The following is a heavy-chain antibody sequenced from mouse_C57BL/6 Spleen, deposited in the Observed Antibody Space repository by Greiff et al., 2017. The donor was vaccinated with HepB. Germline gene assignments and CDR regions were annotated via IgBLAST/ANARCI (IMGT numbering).Heavy chain of an antibody. CDR1: GFTFSSYA. CDR3: ARFTTVVAFDY. Sequence: EVKLVESGGGLVKPGGSLKLSCAASGFTFSSYAMSWVRQTPEKRLEWVATISDGGSYTYYPDNVKGRFTISRDNAKNNLYLQMSHLKSEDTAMYYCARFTTVVAFDYWGQGTTLTVSS. CDR2: ISDGGSYT. J-gene: IGHJ2*01. D-gene: IGHD1-1*01. V-gene: IGHV5-4*03.